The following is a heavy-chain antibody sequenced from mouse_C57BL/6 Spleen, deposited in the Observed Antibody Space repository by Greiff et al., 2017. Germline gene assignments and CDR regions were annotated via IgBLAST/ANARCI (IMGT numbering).Heavy chain of an antibody. CDR3: ASWYYGSSYYFDY. CDR1: GYSITSGYY. CDR2: ISYDGSN. J-gene: IGHJ2*01. V-gene: IGHV3-6*01. Sequence: EVQLVESGPGLVKPSQSLSLTCSVTGYSITSGYYWNWIRQFPGNKLEWMGYISYDGSNNYNPSLKNLISITRDTSKNQFFLKLNSVTTEDTATYYCASWYYGSSYYFDYWGQGTTLTVSS. D-gene: IGHD1-1*01.